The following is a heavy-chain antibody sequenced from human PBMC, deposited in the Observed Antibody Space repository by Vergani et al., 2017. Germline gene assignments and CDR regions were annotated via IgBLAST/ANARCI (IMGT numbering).Heavy chain of an antibody. J-gene: IGHJ4*02. V-gene: IGHV2-5*02. CDR1: GFSLSTSGVG. Sequence: QITLKESGPTLVKPTQTLTLTCTFSGFSLSTSGVGVGWIRQPPGKALEWLALIYWDDDKRYSPSLKSRLTITKDTSKNQVVLTMTNMDPVDTATYCCALYDYGDYVDYWGQGTLVTVSS. CDR2: IYWDDDK. CDR3: ALYDYGDYVDY. D-gene: IGHD4-17*01.